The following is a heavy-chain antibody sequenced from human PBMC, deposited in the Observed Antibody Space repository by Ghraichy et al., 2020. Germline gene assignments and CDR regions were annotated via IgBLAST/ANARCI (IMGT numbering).Heavy chain of an antibody. D-gene: IGHD6-19*01. Sequence: SQTRSLTCTVSGDSISSYYWSWIRQPPGKGLEWIGYIYYSGSTNSSPSLKSRVTISVDTSKNQFSLRLRSVTAADTAVYYCARDRMVEVAGTEYYDYYYGLDVWGQGTTVTVSS. CDR2: IYYSGST. CDR3: ARDRMVEVAGTEYYDYYYGLDV. V-gene: IGHV4-59*01. CDR1: GDSISSYY. J-gene: IGHJ6*02.